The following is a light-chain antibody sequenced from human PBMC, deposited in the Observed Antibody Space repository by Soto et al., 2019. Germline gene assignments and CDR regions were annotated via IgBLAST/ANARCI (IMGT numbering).Light chain of an antibody. CDR1: SSNIGAGYE. Sequence: QSVLTQPPSVSGAPGQRVTISCTGSSSNIGAGYEVHWYQQPPGRAHQLLIYGNTNPPSVVPDRFSGSKSGTSASLAITGLQAEDEADYYCLSFDSSLSVVFGGGTKVTVL. V-gene: IGLV1-40*01. CDR2: GNT. CDR3: LSFDSSLSVV. J-gene: IGLJ2*01.